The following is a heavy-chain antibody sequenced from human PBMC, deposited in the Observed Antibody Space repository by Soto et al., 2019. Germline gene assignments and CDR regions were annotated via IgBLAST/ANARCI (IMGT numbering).Heavy chain of an antibody. J-gene: IGHJ4*02. V-gene: IGHV3-21*01. D-gene: IGHD2-21*02. CDR1: GFTFSSYW. CDR2: ISSSSSYI. CDR3: ARDGVVVTAPFDY. Sequence: GGSLRLSCAASGFTFSSYWMHWVRQAPGKGLEWVSSISSSSSYIYYADSVKGRFTISRDNAKNSLYLQMNSLRAEDTAVYYCARDGVVVTAPFDYWGQGTLVTVS.